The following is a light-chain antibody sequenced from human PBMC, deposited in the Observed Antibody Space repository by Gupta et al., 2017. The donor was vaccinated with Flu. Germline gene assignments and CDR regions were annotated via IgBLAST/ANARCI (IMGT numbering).Light chain of an antibody. J-gene: IGLJ3*02. CDR1: SSNIGNNS. Sequence: SSSNIGNNSLSWYRQFPGSAPTLLISEDNKRPSEIPDRFSGSKSGTSATLGVTGLQTGDEADYYCGTWDSSLSVWMFGGGTKLTVL. V-gene: IGLV1-51*01. CDR2: EDN. CDR3: GTWDSSLSVWM.